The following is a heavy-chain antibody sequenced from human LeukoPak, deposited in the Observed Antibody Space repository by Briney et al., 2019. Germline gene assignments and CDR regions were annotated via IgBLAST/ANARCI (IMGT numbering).Heavy chain of an antibody. Sequence: GESLKISCKGSGYSFTSYWIGWVRQMPGKGLEWMGIIYPGDSDTRYSPSFQGQVTISADKSISTAYPQWSSLKASDTAMYYCARHRGSGSYYNGGGNWFDPWGQGTLVTVSS. D-gene: IGHD3-10*01. J-gene: IGHJ5*02. CDR3: ARHRGSGSYYNGGGNWFDP. V-gene: IGHV5-51*01. CDR1: GYSFTSYW. CDR2: IYPGDSDT.